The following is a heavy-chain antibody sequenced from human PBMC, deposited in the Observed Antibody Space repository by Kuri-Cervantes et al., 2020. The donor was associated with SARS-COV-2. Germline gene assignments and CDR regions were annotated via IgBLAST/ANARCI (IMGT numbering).Heavy chain of an antibody. CDR1: GFTFSSYS. D-gene: IGHD6-13*01. J-gene: IGHJ3*02. CDR3: ARDRSSNWFSTRVAFDI. CDR2: ISSSTSYI. Sequence: GGSLRLSCAASGFTFSSYSINWVRQAPGKGLEWASSISSSTSYIYYEDSVKDRFTISRDNAKNSLYLQMNSLRAEDTAIYYCARDRSSNWFSTRVAFDIWGQGTMVTVSS. V-gene: IGHV3-21*01.